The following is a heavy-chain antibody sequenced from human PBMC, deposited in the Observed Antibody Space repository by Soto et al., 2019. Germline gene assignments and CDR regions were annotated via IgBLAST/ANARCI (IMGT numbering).Heavy chain of an antibody. CDR1: GGIFSTYA. CDR3: ARDRDDYGSGNYYNRIDF. CDR2: IIPIFGTP. J-gene: IGHJ4*02. Sequence: QVQLVQSGAEVKKPGSSVKVSCKASGGIFSTYAISWLRQAPGQGLEWMGGIIPIFGTPNYAQRFQGRVTITADESTRTAYMELSRLRSEDRAVYYCARDRDDYGSGNYYNRIDFWGQGTLVTVSS. D-gene: IGHD3-10*01. V-gene: IGHV1-69*01.